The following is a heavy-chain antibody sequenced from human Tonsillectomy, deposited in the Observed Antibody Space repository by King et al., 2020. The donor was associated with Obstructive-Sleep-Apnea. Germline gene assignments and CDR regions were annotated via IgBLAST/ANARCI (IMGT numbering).Heavy chain of an antibody. V-gene: IGHV3-30-3*01. Sequence: VQLVESGGGVVQPGRSLRLSCAASGFTFSSYAMHLVRQAPGKGLEWVAVISYDGSNKYYADSVKGRFTISRDNSKNTLYLQMNSLRAEDTAVYYCARDAYGSGSYYNGGFDYWGQGTLVTVSS. CDR3: ARDAYGSGSYYNGGFDY. J-gene: IGHJ4*02. D-gene: IGHD3-10*01. CDR2: ISYDGSNK. CDR1: GFTFSSYA.